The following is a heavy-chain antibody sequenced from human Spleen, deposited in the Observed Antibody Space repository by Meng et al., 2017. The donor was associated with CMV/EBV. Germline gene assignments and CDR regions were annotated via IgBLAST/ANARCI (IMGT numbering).Heavy chain of an antibody. CDR1: GLTFSSYS. J-gene: IGHJ1*01. Sequence: GGSLRLSCAASGLTFSSYSMNWVRQAPGKGLEWVSSIISSGVSMYYGDSVKGRFTISRDNAENSLYLQMNSLRAEDTAMYYCASQFSSTPYWGQGTLVTVSS. CDR3: ASQFSSTPY. CDR2: IISSGVSM. V-gene: IGHV3-21*01. D-gene: IGHD3-10*01.